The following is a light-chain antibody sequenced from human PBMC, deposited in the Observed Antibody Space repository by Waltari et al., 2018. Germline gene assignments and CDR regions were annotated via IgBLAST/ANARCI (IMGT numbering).Light chain of an antibody. J-gene: IGKJ1*01. Sequence: TQSPGTLSLSPGERATLSGRASQSVSSSYLAWYQQKPGQAPRLLIYGASSRATGIPDRFSGSGSGTDFTLTISRLEPEDFAVYYCQQYGSSPKTFGQGTKVEIK. CDR1: QSVSSSY. V-gene: IGKV3-20*01. CDR2: GAS. CDR3: QQYGSSPKT.